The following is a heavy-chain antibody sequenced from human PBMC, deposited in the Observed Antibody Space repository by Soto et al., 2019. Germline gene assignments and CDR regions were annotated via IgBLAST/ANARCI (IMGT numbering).Heavy chain of an antibody. V-gene: IGHV3-33*01. D-gene: IGHD6-19*01. CDR2: IWYDGSNK. CDR1: GFTFSSYG. Sequence: QVQLVESGGGVVQPGRSLRLSCAASGFTFSSYGMHWVRQAPGKGLEWVAVIWYDGSNKYYADSVKGRFTISRDNSKNTLYLQMNSLRVEDTAVYYCARDRSGWYHDYYYGMDVWGQGTTVTVSS. J-gene: IGHJ6*02. CDR3: ARDRSGWYHDYYYGMDV.